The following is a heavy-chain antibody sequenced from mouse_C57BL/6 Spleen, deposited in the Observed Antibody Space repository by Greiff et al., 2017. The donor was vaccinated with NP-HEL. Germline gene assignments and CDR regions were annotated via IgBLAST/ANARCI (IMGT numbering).Heavy chain of an antibody. V-gene: IGHV1-64*01. CDR2: IHPNSGST. J-gene: IGHJ4*01. CDR1: GYTFTSYW. Sequence: QVQLQQPGAELVKPGASVKLSCKASGYTFTSYWMHWVKQRPGQGLEWIGMIHPNSGSTNYNEKFKSKATLTVDKSSSTAYMQLSSLTSEDSAVYYCARDYGYSNYYAMDYWGQGTSVTVSS. CDR3: ARDYGYSNYYAMDY. D-gene: IGHD2-5*01.